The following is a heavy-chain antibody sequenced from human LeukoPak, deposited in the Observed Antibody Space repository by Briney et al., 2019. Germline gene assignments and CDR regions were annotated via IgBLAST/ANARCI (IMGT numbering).Heavy chain of an antibody. CDR1: GGSFSGYY. CDR3: AKEKVAVAGTFGGDAFDI. D-gene: IGHD3-16*01. Sequence: PSETLSLTCAVYGGSFSGYYWSWIRQPPGKGLEWIGEINHSGSTNYNPSLKSRVTISVDTSKNQFSLKLSSVTAADTAVYYCAKEKVAVAGTFGGDAFDIWGQGTMVTVSS. V-gene: IGHV4-34*01. CDR2: INHSGST. J-gene: IGHJ3*02.